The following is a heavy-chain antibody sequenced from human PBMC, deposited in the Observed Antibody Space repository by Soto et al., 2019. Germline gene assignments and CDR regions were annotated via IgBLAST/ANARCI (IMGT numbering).Heavy chain of an antibody. V-gene: IGHV3-33*01. CDR1: GFTFSSYG. D-gene: IGHD4-17*01. J-gene: IGHJ1*01. CDR3: ASSLYGASEYFHH. CDR2: IWYDGSNK. Sequence: VGSLRLSCAASGFTFSSYGMHWVRQAPGKGLEWVAVIWYDGSNKYYADSVKGRFTISRDNSKNTLYLQMNSLRAEDTAVYYCASSLYGASEYFHHSGHGTLVSVST.